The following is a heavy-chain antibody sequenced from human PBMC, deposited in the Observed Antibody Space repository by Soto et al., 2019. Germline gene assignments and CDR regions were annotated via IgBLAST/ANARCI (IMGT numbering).Heavy chain of an antibody. D-gene: IGHD7-27*01. J-gene: IGHJ2*01. CDR3: AKDHNWGKAAGYFDR. V-gene: IGHV3-23*01. CDR1: GFTFSSYA. Sequence: EVQLLESGGGLVQPGGSLRLSCAAYGFTFSSYAMSWVRQAPGKGLEWVSAISGSGGSTYYADSVKGRFTISRDNSKNTLDMPMSSLRAEDTDVYYCAKDHNWGKAAGYFDRWGRGTLVTVSS. CDR2: ISGSGGST.